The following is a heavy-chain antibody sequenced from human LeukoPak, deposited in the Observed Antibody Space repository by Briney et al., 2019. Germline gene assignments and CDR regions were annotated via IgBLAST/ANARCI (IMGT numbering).Heavy chain of an antibody. CDR1: GFTFSSYG. D-gene: IGHD6-19*01. Sequence: GSLRLSCAASGFTFSSYGMHWVRQAPGKGLEWVAVISYDGSNKYYADSVKGRFTISRDNSKNTLYLQMNSLRAEDTALYYCAKDFSGSPGDYWGQGTLVTVSS. J-gene: IGHJ4*02. CDR3: AKDFSGSPGDY. V-gene: IGHV3-30*18. CDR2: ISYDGSNK.